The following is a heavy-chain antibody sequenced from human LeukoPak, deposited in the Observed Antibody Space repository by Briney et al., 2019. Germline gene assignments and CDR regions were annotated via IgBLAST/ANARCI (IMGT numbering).Heavy chain of an antibody. CDR1: GGSISSYY. J-gene: IGHJ6*02. CDR3: ARVRDLSGSYFVPSSRMDV. D-gene: IGHD3-10*01. CDR2: IYYSGST. V-gene: IGHV4-59*01. Sequence: SETLSLTCTVSGGSISSYYWSWIRQPPGKGLEWIGYIYYSGSTNYNPSLKSRVTISVDTSKNQFSLKLSSVTAADTAVYYCARVRDLSGSYFVPSSRMDVWGQGTTVTVSS.